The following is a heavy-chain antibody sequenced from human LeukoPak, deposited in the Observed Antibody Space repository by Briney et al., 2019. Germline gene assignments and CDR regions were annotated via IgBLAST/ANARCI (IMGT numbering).Heavy chain of an antibody. V-gene: IGHV4-59*01. J-gene: IGHJ4*02. CDR2: IYDSGST. D-gene: IGHD3-3*01. CDR3: ARDGLTIFGVVTLAYLSSDY. Sequence: PSVTLSLTYTVSGGSISSYYWSWIRQPLGKGLEWIGYIYDSGSTHYNPSLKSRVTISVDTSKNQFSLKLSSVTAADTAVYYCARDGLTIFGVVTLAYLSSDYWGQGTLVTVSS. CDR1: GGSISSYY.